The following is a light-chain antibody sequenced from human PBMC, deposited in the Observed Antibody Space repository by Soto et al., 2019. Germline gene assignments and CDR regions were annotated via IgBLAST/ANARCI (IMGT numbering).Light chain of an antibody. CDR2: GAS. CDR1: RSVSSRY. CDR3: QQYGSSPPYT. J-gene: IGKJ2*01. Sequence: EIVLTQSPGTLSLSPGERATLSCRASRSVSSRYLAWYQQKPGQAPRLLIYGASSRATGIPDRFSGSGSATDFSLTISRLEPEDFAVYYRQQYGSSPPYTFGQGTKLEIK. V-gene: IGKV3-20*01.